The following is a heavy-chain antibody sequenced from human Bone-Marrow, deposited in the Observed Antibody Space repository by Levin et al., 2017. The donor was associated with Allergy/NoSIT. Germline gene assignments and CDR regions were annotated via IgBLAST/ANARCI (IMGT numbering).Heavy chain of an antibody. CDR1: GFTFSSYW. CDR3: ARGLPYFDI. CDR2: IKEDGSEK. J-gene: IGHJ3*02. V-gene: IGHV3-7*01. Sequence: GGSLRLSCVASGFTFSSYWMSWVRQAPGKGLEWVANIKEDGSEKYYVDSVKGRFTISRDNAKNSLYLQMNSLRAEDTAVYYCARGLPYFDIWGHGTMVTVSS.